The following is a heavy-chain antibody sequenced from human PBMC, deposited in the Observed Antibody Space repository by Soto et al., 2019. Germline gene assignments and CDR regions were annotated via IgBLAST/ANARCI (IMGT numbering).Heavy chain of an antibody. V-gene: IGHV4-34*01. CDR2: INHSGST. CDR1: GGSFSGYY. Sequence: SETLSLTCAVYGGSFSGYYWSWIRQPPGKGLEWIGEINHSGSTNYNPSLKSRVTISVDTSKNQFSLKLSSVTAADTAVYYCARIWEGRRGNSMAIDYWGQGTLVTVSS. CDR3: ARIWEGRRGNSMAIDY. J-gene: IGHJ4*02. D-gene: IGHD4-4*01.